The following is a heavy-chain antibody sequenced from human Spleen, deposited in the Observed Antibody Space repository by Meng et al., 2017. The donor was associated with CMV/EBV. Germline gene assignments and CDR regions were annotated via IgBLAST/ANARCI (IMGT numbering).Heavy chain of an antibody. Sequence: GSLRLSCAVYGGSFSGYYWSWIRQPPGKGLEWIGEINHSGSTNYNPSLKSRVTISVDTSKNQFSLKLSSVTAADTAVYYCARGGGDDILTDPTTYFDYWGQGTLVTVSS. CDR2: INHSGST. CDR1: GGSFSGYY. CDR3: ARGGGDDILTDPTTYFDY. J-gene: IGHJ4*02. D-gene: IGHD3-9*01. V-gene: IGHV4-34*01.